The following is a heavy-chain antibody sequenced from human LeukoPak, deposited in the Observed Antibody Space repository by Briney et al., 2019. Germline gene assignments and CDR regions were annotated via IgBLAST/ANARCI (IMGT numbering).Heavy chain of an antibody. V-gene: IGHV3-21*01. D-gene: IGHD3-10*01. CDR1: GFTFSSYS. J-gene: IGHJ4*02. CDR2: ISSSSSYI. Sequence: PGGSLRLSCAASGFTFSSYSMNWVRQAPGKGLEWVSSISSSSSYIYYADSVKGRFTISRDNAKNSLYLQMNSLRAEDTAVYYCARDRGSMVRGVTSGYWGQGTLVTVSS. CDR3: ARDRGSMVRGVTSGY.